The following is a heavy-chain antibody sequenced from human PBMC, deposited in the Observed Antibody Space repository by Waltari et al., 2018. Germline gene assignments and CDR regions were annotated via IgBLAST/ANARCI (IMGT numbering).Heavy chain of an antibody. D-gene: IGHD6-13*01. V-gene: IGHV5-51*01. CDR3: ARHSGDSSSWYYDY. Sequence: EVQLVQSGAEVKKPGESLKISCKGSGYSFTSYWIGWVRQMPGKGLAWMGTSYPGDTHSSSDPSFQGQVTISADKSISTAYRQWSSLKASDTAMYYCARHSGDSSSWYYDYWGQGTLVTVSS. CDR2: SYPGDTHS. J-gene: IGHJ4*02. CDR1: GYSFTSYW.